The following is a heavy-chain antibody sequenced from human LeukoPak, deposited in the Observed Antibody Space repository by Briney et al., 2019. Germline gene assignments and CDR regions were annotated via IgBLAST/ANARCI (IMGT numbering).Heavy chain of an antibody. V-gene: IGHV1-46*01. J-gene: IGHJ3*02. CDR2: INPSGGST. D-gene: IGHD3-22*01. Sequence: ASVKVSCKASGYTFTSYYMHWMRQAPGQGLEWMGIINPSGGSTSYAQKFQGRVTMTRDTSTSTVYMELSSQRSEDTAVYYCARVKPNYYDSSAYGTFDIWGQGTMVTVSS. CDR3: ARVKPNYYDSSAYGTFDI. CDR1: GYTFTSYY.